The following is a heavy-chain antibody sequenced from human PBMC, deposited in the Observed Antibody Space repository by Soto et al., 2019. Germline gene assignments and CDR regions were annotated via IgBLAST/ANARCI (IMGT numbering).Heavy chain of an antibody. CDR2: IISIFGTP. J-gene: IGHJ4*02. CDR3: ARDPSPYCTNGVCYPWYFDY. D-gene: IGHD2-8*01. Sequence: SVKVSCKASGGTFAISVFNWVRQAPGQGLEWMGGIISIFGTPNYSQKFLGRVTITADESTSTGYMELRSLRSDDTAVYYCARDPSPYCTNGVCYPWYFDYWGQGTLVTVSS. V-gene: IGHV1-69*13. CDR1: GGTFAISV.